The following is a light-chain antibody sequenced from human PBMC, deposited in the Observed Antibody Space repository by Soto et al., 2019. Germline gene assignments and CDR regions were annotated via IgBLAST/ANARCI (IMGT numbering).Light chain of an antibody. CDR2: EGS. V-gene: IGLV2-23*01. CDR3: GSYAGSSTYVG. J-gene: IGLJ2*01. CDR1: SSAVGSYNL. Sequence: QSALTQPASVSGSPGQSITISCTGTSSAVGSYNLVSWYQQHPGKAPKLMIYEGSKRPSGVSNRFSGSKSGNTASPTISGLQAEDEADYSCGSYAGSSTYVGFGGGTQVTVL.